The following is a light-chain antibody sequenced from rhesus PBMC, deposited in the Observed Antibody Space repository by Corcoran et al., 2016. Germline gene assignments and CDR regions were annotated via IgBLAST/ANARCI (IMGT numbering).Light chain of an antibody. CDR2: RAF. Sequence: DIQMTQSPSSLSASVGDRVTITFRASQGISNWLALYQPKPGKTPKLLIYRAFHLETGVPSRFSGSGSVTDFTLTISSLQPEDIATYYCQQHDNSPWTFGQGTKVEIK. CDR1: QGISNW. J-gene: IGKJ1*01. V-gene: IGKV1-69*01. CDR3: QQHDNSPWT.